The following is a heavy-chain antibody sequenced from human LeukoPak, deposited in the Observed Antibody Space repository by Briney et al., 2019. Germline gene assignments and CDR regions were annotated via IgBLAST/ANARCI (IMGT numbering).Heavy chain of an antibody. D-gene: IGHD2-2*01. V-gene: IGHV4-34*01. CDR1: GGSFSGYY. CDR3: ARGGGHGYCSSTSCSTELDY. CDR2: INHSAST. Sequence: SETLSLTCAVYGGSFSGYYWSWIRQPPGKGLEWIGEINHSASTNYNPPLKSRVAISVDTSKNQFSLKLSSVTAADTAVYYCARGGGHGYCSSTSCSTELDYWGQGTLVTVSS. J-gene: IGHJ4*02.